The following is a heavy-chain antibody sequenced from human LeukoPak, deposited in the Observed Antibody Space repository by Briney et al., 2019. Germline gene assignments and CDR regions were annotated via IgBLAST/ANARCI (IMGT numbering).Heavy chain of an antibody. J-gene: IGHJ3*02. CDR1: GGSISSGDYY. CDR2: IYYSGST. CDR3: ARAGTVTTLGAFDI. D-gene: IGHD4-17*01. Sequence: PSETLSLTCTVSGGSISSGDYYWSWIRQPPGKGLEWIGYIYYSGSTYYNPSLKSRVTISVDTSKNQFSLKLSSVTAADTAVYYCARAGTVTTLGAFDIWRQGTMVTVSS. V-gene: IGHV4-30-4*08.